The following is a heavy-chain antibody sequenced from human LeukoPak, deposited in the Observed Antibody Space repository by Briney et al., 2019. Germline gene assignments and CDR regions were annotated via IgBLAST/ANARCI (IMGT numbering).Heavy chain of an antibody. V-gene: IGHV4-39*07. CDR2: IYYSGST. CDR3: ARGKIRYSNSYYYYYYMDV. J-gene: IGHJ6*03. Sequence: SETLSLTCTVSGGSISSSSYYWGWIRQPPGKGLEWIGSIYYSGSTYYNPSLKTRVTISVDTSKNQFSLKLSSVSAADTAVYYCARGKIRYSNSYYYYYYMDVWGKGTTVTVSS. CDR1: GGSISSSSYY. D-gene: IGHD4-11*01.